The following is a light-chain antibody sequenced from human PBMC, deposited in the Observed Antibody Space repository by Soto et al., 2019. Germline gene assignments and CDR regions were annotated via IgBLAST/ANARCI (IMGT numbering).Light chain of an antibody. CDR2: EVS. Sequence: QSALTQPASVSGSPGQSITISCTGTSSDVGSYNLVSWYQQHPGKAPKLMIYEVSKRPSGVSNRFSGSKSGNTASLTISGLQAEDEADYYCCGDGDSDYVFGTLPKHTGL. CDR1: SSDVGSYNL. CDR3: CGDGDSDYV. J-gene: IGLJ1*01. V-gene: IGLV2-23*02.